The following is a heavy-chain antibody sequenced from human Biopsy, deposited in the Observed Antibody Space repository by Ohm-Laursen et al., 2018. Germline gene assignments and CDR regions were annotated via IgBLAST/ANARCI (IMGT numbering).Heavy chain of an antibody. CDR1: GGSVSSNVAY. J-gene: IGHJ5*02. Sequence: GTLSLTCSVSGGSVSSNVAYWGWIRQPPGKGLEWIGSIFYGGITYYNPSLKSRVTISVDTSKNQFSLNLSSVTGADTAVYYCARHPTGFWFDPWGQGTLVTVSS. CDR3: ARHPTGFWFDP. V-gene: IGHV4-39*01. CDR2: IFYGGIT.